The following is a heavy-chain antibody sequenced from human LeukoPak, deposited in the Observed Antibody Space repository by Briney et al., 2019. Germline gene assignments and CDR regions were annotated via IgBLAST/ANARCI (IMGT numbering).Heavy chain of an antibody. CDR2: INHSGST. D-gene: IGHD6-19*01. V-gene: IGHV4-34*01. CDR3: ARRRARHRVAVAGTYNWFDP. J-gene: IGHJ5*02. Sequence: SETLSLTCAVYGGSFSGYYWSWIRQPPGKGLEWIGEINHSGSTNYNPSLKSRVTISVDTSKNQFSLKLSSVTAADTAVYYCARRRARHRVAVAGTYNWFDPWAREPWSPSPQ. CDR1: GGSFSGYY.